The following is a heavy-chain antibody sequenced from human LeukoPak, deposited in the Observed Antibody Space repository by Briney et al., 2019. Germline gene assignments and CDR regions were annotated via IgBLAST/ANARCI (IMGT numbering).Heavy chain of an antibody. CDR2: ISYSGST. J-gene: IGHJ3*02. V-gene: IGHV4-59*01. CDR3: ARGFSGYQDAGAFDI. Sequence: SETLSLTCSVSGASISGYSWSWIRQPPGKGLEWIGYISYSGSTKSNPSLKSRVTISINTSKNHFSLNLSSVTAADTAVYYCARGFSGYQDAGAFDIWGQGTMVTVSS. D-gene: IGHD3-22*01. CDR1: GASISGYS.